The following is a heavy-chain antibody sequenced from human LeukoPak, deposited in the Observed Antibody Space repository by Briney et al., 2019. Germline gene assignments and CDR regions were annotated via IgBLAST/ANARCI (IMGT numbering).Heavy chain of an antibody. CDR1: GFTFSSYS. V-gene: IGHV3-48*04. CDR3: ARASTPRRNALGY. J-gene: IGHJ4*02. Sequence: PAGGSLRLSCAASGFTFSSYSMNWVRQAPGKGLEWVSYISSSSSTIYYADSVKGRFTISRDNAKNSLYLQMNSLRAEDTAVYYCARASTPRRNALGYWGQGTLVTVSS. CDR2: ISSSSSTI.